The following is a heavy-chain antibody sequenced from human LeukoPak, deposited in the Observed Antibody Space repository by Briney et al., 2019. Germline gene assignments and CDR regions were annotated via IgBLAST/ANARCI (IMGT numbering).Heavy chain of an antibody. CDR1: GVTFSSYT. CDR3: ASRHDLID. Sequence: GESLRLSCAASGVTFSSYTMNWVRQAPGQGLEWVSSISSSSNYIYYAESLEGRFTITRDNARNPLYLQMNSLIAEDTAVYYCASRHDLIDWGQGTLVTVSS. J-gene: IGHJ4*02. V-gene: IGHV3-21*01. CDR2: ISSSSNYI. D-gene: IGHD2-21*01.